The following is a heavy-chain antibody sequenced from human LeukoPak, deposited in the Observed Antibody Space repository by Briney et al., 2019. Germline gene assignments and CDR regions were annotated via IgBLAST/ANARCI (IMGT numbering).Heavy chain of an antibody. D-gene: IGHD4-17*01. Sequence: PGGSLRLSCAASGFTFSDYSLNWVRQAPGKGLEWVSYITRNSETIYYADSVKGRFTISRDNAKKLLFLQMNSLRTEDTAVYYCATNGDYPFDSWGQGTLVTVSS. CDR3: ATNGDYPFDS. J-gene: IGHJ4*02. CDR1: GFTFSDYS. V-gene: IGHV3-48*01. CDR2: ITRNSETI.